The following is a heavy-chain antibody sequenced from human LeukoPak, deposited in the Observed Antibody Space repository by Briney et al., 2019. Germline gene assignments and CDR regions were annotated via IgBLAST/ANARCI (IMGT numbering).Heavy chain of an antibody. CDR1: GYSFTTYW. CDR3: ARPIAGSSWSYYFDY. Sequence: GESLQISCEGSGYSFTTYWIGWVRQLPGKGLEWMGIIYPGDSDTRYSPSFQGQVTISADKSISTAYLRWSSLKASDTAMYYCARPIAGSSWSYYFDYWGQGTLVTVSS. CDR2: IYPGDSDT. D-gene: IGHD6-13*01. V-gene: IGHV5-51*01. J-gene: IGHJ4*02.